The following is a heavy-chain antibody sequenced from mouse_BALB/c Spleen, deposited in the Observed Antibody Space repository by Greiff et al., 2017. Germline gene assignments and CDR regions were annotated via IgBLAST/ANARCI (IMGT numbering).Heavy chain of an antibody. Sequence: EVKLMESGPGLVKPSQSLSLTCSVTGYSITSGYYWNWIRQFPGNKLEWMGYISYDGSNNYNPSLKNRISITRDTSKNQFFLKLNSVTTEDTATYYCARGPITTVVGAMDYWGQGTSVTVSS. J-gene: IGHJ4*01. CDR3: ARGPITTVVGAMDY. CDR2: ISYDGSN. V-gene: IGHV3-6*02. CDR1: GYSITSGYY. D-gene: IGHD1-1*01.